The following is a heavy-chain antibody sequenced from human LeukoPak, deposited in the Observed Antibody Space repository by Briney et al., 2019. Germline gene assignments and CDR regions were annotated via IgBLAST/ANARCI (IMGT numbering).Heavy chain of an antibody. Sequence: ASVKVSCKASGYTFTSYGISWVRQAPGQGLEGMGWISAYNGNTNYAQKLQGRVTMTTDTSTSTAYMELRSLRSDDTAVYYCARGPPGPYDSSGYYSRFDPWGQGTLVTVSS. J-gene: IGHJ5*02. V-gene: IGHV1-18*01. CDR1: GYTFTSYG. CDR3: ARGPPGPYDSSGYYSRFDP. D-gene: IGHD3-22*01. CDR2: ISAYNGNT.